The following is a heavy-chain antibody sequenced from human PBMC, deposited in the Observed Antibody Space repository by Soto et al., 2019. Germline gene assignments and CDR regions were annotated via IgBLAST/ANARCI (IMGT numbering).Heavy chain of an antibody. CDR2: AYYRSQWYY. V-gene: IGHV6-1*01. CDR3: AADFLVRVKYYYGMDV. J-gene: IGHJ6*02. D-gene: IGHD3-10*01. Sequence: PSQTLSLTCAISGDSVSSNSAAWNWIRQSPSRGLEWLGRAYYRSQWYYDSAVSVRSRITVIPDTSKNQFSLQLNSVTPEDTAVYYCAADFLVRVKYYYGMDVWGQGTTVTVSS. CDR1: GDSVSSNSAA.